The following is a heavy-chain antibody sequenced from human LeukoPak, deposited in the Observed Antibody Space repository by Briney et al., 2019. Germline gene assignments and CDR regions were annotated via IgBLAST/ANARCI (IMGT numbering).Heavy chain of an antibody. Sequence: GGSLRLSCAASGFTFSSHGMHWVRQAPGKGLEWAAVIANDGRDKKYADSVKGRFTISRDNSKNTLYLQMNSLRAEDTAVYYCAKDRRVAAAAYYFDYWGQGTLATVSS. CDR2: IANDGRDK. J-gene: IGHJ4*02. D-gene: IGHD6-13*01. CDR1: GFTFSSHG. CDR3: AKDRRVAAAAYYFDY. V-gene: IGHV3-30*18.